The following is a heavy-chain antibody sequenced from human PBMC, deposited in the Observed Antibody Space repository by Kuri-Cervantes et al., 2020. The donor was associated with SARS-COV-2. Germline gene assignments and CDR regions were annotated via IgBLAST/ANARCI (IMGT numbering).Heavy chain of an antibody. J-gene: IGHJ4*02. CDR1: GYTLTELS. CDR3: ATIAAAGTHPARDNHSYYFDY. Sequence: ASVKVPCKVSGYTLTELSMHWVRQAPGKGLEWMGGFDPEDGETIYAQKFQGRVTMTEDTSTDTAYMELSSLRSEDTAVYYCATIAAAGTHPARDNHSYYFDYWGQGTQVTVSS. V-gene: IGHV1-24*01. D-gene: IGHD6-13*01. CDR2: FDPEDGET.